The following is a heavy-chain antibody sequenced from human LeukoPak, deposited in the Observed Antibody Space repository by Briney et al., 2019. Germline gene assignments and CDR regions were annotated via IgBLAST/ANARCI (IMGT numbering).Heavy chain of an antibody. J-gene: IGHJ5*02. CDR1: GGTFSSYA. CDR3: ASGGRPMEYQLLCLGWFDP. Sequence: SVKVSCKASGGTFSSYAISWVRQAPGQGLEWMGGIIPIFGTANYAQKFQGRVTITADESTSTAYMELSSLRSEDTAVYYCASGGRPMEYQLLCLGWFDPWGQGTLVTVSS. V-gene: IGHV1-69*13. D-gene: IGHD2-2*01. CDR2: IIPIFGTA.